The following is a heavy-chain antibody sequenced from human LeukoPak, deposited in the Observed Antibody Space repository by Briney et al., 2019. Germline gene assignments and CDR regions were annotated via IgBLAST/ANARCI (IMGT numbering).Heavy chain of an antibody. Sequence: AGGSLRLSCADSGFRFSRHWMDWVRQAPGKGLEWVANINEDGSVKNYVDSVRGRFTVSRDNAKNSLYLQMNSLRGEDTAVYYCMAESGSPWEGYWGQGTLVTVSS. J-gene: IGHJ4*02. CDR3: MAESGSPWEGY. CDR2: INEDGSVK. CDR1: GFRFSRHW. V-gene: IGHV3-7*01. D-gene: IGHD1-26*01.